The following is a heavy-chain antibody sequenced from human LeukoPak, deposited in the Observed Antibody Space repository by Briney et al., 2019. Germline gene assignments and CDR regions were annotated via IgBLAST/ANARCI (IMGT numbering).Heavy chain of an antibody. V-gene: IGHV3-7*01. CDR1: GLTFTDFW. CDR2: INPDGNEK. Sequence: GGSLRLSCAASGLTFTDFWTNWVRLAPGRGLEWLANINPDGNEKYYVDSVKARFAMSRDNAKNEVSLEMKSLRAEDTRVYSFSGRDSSRSPRAYWGRGTLVSVSS. D-gene: IGHD3-10*01. CDR3: SGRDSSRSPRAY. J-gene: IGHJ4*02.